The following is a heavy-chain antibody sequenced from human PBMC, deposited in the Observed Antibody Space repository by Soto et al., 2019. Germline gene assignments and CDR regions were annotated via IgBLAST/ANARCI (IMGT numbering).Heavy chain of an antibody. CDR1: GGSISSYY. J-gene: IGHJ5*01. D-gene: IGHD3-10*02. CDR3: ASMIGDPVLSFDS. CDR2: IFYSGST. Sequence: QVQLQESGPGLVKPSETLSLTCTVSGGSISSYYWSWIRQPPGKGLEWIGFIFYSGSTSYNPSLKSRVTISIDTSEYQCSLKLNSVTAEDTAVYYCASMIGDPVLSFDSWGQGTLVAVSS. V-gene: IGHV4-59*01.